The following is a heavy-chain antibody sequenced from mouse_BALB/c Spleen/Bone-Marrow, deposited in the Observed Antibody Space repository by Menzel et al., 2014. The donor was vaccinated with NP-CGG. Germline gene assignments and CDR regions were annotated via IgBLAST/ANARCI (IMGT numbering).Heavy chain of an antibody. J-gene: IGHJ4*01. D-gene: IGHD2-4*01. CDR1: GYAFSTSW. CDR2: IYPGDEDI. CDR3: ARKGGLDYAMDY. V-gene: IGHV1-82*01. Sequence: VHLQQSRPELVKPGASVKISCKAFGYAFSTSWMNWVKQRPGQGLEWIGRIYPGDEDINYNGKFKGKATLTVDKFSSTAYMQLSSLTSADSAVYFCARKGGLDYAMDYWGQGTSVTVSS.